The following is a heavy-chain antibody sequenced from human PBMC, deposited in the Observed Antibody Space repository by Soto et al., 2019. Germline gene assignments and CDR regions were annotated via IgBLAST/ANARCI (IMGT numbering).Heavy chain of an antibody. CDR3: ERSHGGYCSGLSEYFPH. J-gene: IGHJ1*01. CDR2: IIPILGIA. V-gene: IGHV1-69*02. CDR1: GGTFRSYT. D-gene: IGHD2-15*01. Sequence: SVKVSCKASGGTFRSYTISWVRQAPGQGLEWMGRIIPILGIANYAQKFQGRVTITADKSTSTAYMELSSLRSEDTAVYYCERSHGGYCSGLSEYFPHSGQCTLVIDAS.